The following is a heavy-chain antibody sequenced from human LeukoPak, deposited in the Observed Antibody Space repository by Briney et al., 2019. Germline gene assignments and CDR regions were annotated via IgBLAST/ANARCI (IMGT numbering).Heavy chain of an antibody. D-gene: IGHD5-12*01. CDR3: ARDSRYGGYDLGFDY. CDR2: IYYSGST. CDR1: GGSNSSYY. Sequence: PSETLSLTCTVSGGSNSSYYWSWIRQPPGKGLEWIGYIYYSGSTNYNPSLKSRVTISVDTSKNQFSLKLSSVTAADTAVYYCARDSRYGGYDLGFDYWGQGTLVTVSS. V-gene: IGHV4-59*01. J-gene: IGHJ4*02.